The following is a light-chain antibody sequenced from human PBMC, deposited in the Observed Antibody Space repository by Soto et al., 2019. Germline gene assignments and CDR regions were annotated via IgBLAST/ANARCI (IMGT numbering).Light chain of an antibody. V-gene: IGKV3-20*01. J-gene: IGKJ1*01. Sequence: EIVLAQSPGSLSFSPGERATLSFRASQSVSSSYLAWYQQKPGQAPRLLIYGASSRATGIPDRFSGSGSGTDFTLTISRLEPEDFAVYYCQQYGSSPRTFGQGTTVDIK. CDR3: QQYGSSPRT. CDR1: QSVSSSY. CDR2: GAS.